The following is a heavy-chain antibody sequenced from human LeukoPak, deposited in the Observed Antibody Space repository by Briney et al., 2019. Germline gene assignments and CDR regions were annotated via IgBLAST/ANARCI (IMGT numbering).Heavy chain of an antibody. CDR3: ARDGDGDIDFDY. CDR2: INYGGSST. D-gene: IGHD5-24*01. J-gene: IGHJ4*02. V-gene: IGHV3-74*01. Sequence: GGSLRLSCTASGFTFSSYWMHWVRQAPGTGLVWVSRINYGGSSTSYADSVKGRFTISRDNAKNTVYLQMNSLRAEDTAVYYCARDGDGDIDFDYWGRGTLVTVSS. CDR1: GFTFSSYW.